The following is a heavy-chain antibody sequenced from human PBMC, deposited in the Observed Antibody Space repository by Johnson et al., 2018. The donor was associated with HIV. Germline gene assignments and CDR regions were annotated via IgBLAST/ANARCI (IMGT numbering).Heavy chain of an antibody. CDR1: GFTFDDYA. CDR2: INWAGDRT. CDR3: ANDIASGYTNGGTLDI. D-gene: IGHD6-19*01. Sequence: VQLVESGGGLVQPGGSLRLSCAASGFTFDDYAMHWVRQAPGKGLEWVSLINWAGDRTYYGDSVKGRFTISRDNSNNSLYLQMNSLRPEDTGLYYCANDIASGYTNGGTLDIWGQGTMVTVSS. J-gene: IGHJ3*02. V-gene: IGHV3-43D*03.